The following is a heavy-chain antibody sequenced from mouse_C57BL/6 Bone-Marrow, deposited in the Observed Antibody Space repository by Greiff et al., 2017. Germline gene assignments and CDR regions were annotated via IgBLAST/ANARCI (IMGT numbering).Heavy chain of an antibody. CDR1: GYTFTSYW. CDR3: ASGLRLYFDY. J-gene: IGHJ2*01. CDR2: IHPNSGST. Sequence: VQLQQPGAELVKPGASVKLFCTASGYTFTSYWMHWVKQRPGQGLEWIGMIHPNSGSTNYNEKFKSKATLTVDKSASTAYMQLSSLTSKDSAVYYWASGLRLYFDYWGQGTTLTVSS. V-gene: IGHV1-64*01.